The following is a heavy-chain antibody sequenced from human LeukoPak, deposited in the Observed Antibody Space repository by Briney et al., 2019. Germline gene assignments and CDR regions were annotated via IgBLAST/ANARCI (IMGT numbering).Heavy chain of an antibody. J-gene: IGHJ4*02. D-gene: IGHD2-8*01. V-gene: IGHV1-2*02. CDR1: GYTFTGYY. CDR3: ARDRSMVRFDY. Sequence: ASVKVSCKASGYTFTGYYMHWVRQAPGQGLEWMGWINPNSGGTNSAQNFQGRVTMTRDTSISTAYMELSSLRSDDTAVYYCARDRSMVRFDYWGQGTLVTVSS. CDR2: INPNSGGT.